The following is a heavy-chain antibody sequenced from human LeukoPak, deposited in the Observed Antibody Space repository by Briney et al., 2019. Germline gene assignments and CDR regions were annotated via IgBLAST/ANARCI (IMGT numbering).Heavy chain of an antibody. D-gene: IGHD3-10*01. J-gene: IGHJ6*02. CDR3: ARDYPSGYGMDV. CDR2: IWYDGSNK. V-gene: IGHV3-33*01. CDR1: GFTFSSYG. Sequence: PGGSLRLSCAASGFTFSSYGMHWVRQAPGKGLEWVAVIWYDGSNKYYADSVKGRFTISRDNSKNTLYLQMNSLRAEDTAVYYCARDYPSGYGMDVWGQGTTVTVSS.